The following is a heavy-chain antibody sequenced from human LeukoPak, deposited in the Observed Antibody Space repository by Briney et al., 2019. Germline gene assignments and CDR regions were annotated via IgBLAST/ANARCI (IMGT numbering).Heavy chain of an antibody. CDR3: ARDTRIGDNLPGY. D-gene: IGHD3-22*01. J-gene: IGHJ4*02. Sequence: GGSLRLSCAASGFTFSSYAMHWVRQAPGKGLEWVAVISYDGSSKYYADSVKGRFTISRDNSKNTLYLQMNSLRAEDTAVYYCARDTRIGDNLPGYWGQGTLVTVSS. V-gene: IGHV3-30*04. CDR2: ISYDGSSK. CDR1: GFTFSSYA.